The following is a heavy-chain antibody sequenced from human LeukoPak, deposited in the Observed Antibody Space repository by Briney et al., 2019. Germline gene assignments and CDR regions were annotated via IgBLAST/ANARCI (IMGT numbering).Heavy chain of an antibody. J-gene: IGHJ6*02. CDR2: INHSGST. D-gene: IGHD6-19*01. CDR1: GGSFSGYY. V-gene: IGHV4-34*01. Sequence: PSETLSLTCAVYGGSFSGYYWSWIRQPPGKGLEWIGEINHSGSTNYNPSLKSRVTISVDTSKNQFSLKLSSVTAADTAVYYCARGVAVAGNGYYGMDVWGQGTMVTVSS. CDR3: ARGVAVAGNGYYGMDV.